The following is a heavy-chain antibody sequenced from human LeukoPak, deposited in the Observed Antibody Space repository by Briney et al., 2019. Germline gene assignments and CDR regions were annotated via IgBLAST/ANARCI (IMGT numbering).Heavy chain of an antibody. CDR2: IYYSGST. CDR3: ARDQGSSRLDAFDI. V-gene: IGHV4-39*07. J-gene: IGHJ3*02. D-gene: IGHD2-2*01. Sequence: SETLSLTCTVSGGSISSSSYYWGWIRQPPGKGLEWIGSIYYSGSTYYNPSLKSRDTISVDTSKNQFSLKLSSVTAADTAVYYCARDQGSSRLDAFDIWGQGTMVTVSS. CDR1: GGSISSSSYY.